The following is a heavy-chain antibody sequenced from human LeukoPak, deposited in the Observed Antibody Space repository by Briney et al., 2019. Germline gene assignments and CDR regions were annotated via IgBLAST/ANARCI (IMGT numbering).Heavy chain of an antibody. CDR1: GDSISSSKDY. CDR2: IYQGTST. D-gene: IGHD5-18*01. J-gene: IGHJ4*02. V-gene: IGHV4-39*01. CDR3: ARGGVDTAPFDY. Sequence: PSETLSLTCTVSGDSISSSKDYWAWIRQSPGKGLEWIASIYQGTSTFYNPSLKSRVTISVDTSQNQFSLKLTSVTAADTAVYYCARGGVDTAPFDYWGQGTLVTVSS.